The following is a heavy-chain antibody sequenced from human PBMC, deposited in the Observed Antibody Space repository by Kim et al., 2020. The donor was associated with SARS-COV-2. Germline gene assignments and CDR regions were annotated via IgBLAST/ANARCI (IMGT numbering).Heavy chain of an antibody. CDR3: AKDSAIMIFGVAPIYSYGMDL. CDR2: ISGSGGST. V-gene: IGHV3-23*01. CDR1: GFTFSSYA. D-gene: IGHD3-3*01. J-gene: IGHJ6*02. Sequence: GGSLRLSCAASGFTFSSYAMSWVRQAPGKGLEWVSAISGSGGSTYYADSVKGRFTISRDNSKNTLYLQMNSLRAEDTAVYYCAKDSAIMIFGVAPIYSYGMDLWGQRTTVTVPS.